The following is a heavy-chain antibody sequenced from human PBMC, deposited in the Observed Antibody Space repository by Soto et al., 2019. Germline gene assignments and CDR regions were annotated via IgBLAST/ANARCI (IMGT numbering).Heavy chain of an antibody. D-gene: IGHD3-10*01. J-gene: IGHJ4*02. CDR3: TTMVRGVRPNDY. CDR1: GGTFSSYA. V-gene: IGHV1-69*12. CDR2: IIPIFGTA. Sequence: QVQLVQSGAEVKKPGSSVKVSCKATGGTFSSYAISWVRQAPGQGLEWMGGIIPIFGTANYAQKFQGRVTITADESTSTAYMELSSLRSEDTAVYYCTTMVRGVRPNDYWGQGTLVTVSS.